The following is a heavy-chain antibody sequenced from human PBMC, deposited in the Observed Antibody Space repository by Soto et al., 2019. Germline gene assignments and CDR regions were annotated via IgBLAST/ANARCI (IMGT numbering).Heavy chain of an antibody. J-gene: IGHJ6*02. D-gene: IGHD6-13*01. CDR2: INPNSGGT. Sequence: GASVKVSCKASGYTFTGYYMHWVRQAPGQGLEWMGWINPNSGGTNYAQKFQDWVTMTRDTSISTAYMELSRLRSDDTAVYYCATGLVAAGTIYYYYGMDVWGQGTTVTVSS. CDR3: ATGLVAAGTIYYYYGMDV. CDR1: GYTFTGYY. V-gene: IGHV1-2*04.